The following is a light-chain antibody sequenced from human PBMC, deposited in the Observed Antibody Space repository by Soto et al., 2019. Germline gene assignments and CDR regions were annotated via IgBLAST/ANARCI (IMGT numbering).Light chain of an antibody. J-gene: IGKJ3*01. CDR2: AAS. CDR1: QAITSY. Sequence: IQLTQSPSSLSASVGDRVTITCRASQAITSYLAWYQQKPGTAPKLLSYAASTLQSGVPSRFSGSGSGTDFTLTISSLQPEDFATYYCQHHNSYPLTFGPGTKVDIK. V-gene: IGKV1-9*01. CDR3: QHHNSYPLT.